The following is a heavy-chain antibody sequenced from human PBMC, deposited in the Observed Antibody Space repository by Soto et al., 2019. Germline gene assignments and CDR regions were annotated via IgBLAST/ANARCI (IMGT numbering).Heavy chain of an antibody. CDR2: IYPGDHET. D-gene: IGHD6-13*01. CDR1: GYTFSNFW. J-gene: IGHJ4*02. CDR3: ARSPRSSAYFDY. V-gene: IGHV5-51*01. Sequence: GESLKISCQCSGYTFSNFWIGWVRQLPGKGLEWMGIIYPGDHETRYSPSFHGKVTISADKSINTAYLQWNSLEASDTAFYFCARSPRSSAYFDYWGQGALVTVSS.